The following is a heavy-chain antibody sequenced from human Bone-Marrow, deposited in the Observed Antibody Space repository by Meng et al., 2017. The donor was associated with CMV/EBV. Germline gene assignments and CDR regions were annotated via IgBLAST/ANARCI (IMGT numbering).Heavy chain of an antibody. D-gene: IGHD2-2*01. V-gene: IGHV3-53*01. Sequence: GESLKISCAASGFTVSSNYMSWVRQAPGKGLEWVSVIYSGGSTYYADSVKGRFTISRDNSKNTLYLQMNSLRAEDTAVYYCARGIVPAASVWGQGTTVTVSS. CDR1: GFTVSSNY. CDR3: ARGIVPAASV. J-gene: IGHJ6*02. CDR2: IYSGGST.